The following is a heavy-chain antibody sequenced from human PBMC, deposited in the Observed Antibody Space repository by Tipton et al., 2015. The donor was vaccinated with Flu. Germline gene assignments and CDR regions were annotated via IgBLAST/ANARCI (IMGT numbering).Heavy chain of an antibody. Sequence: FLRLSCAASGFTFSTYDIHWVRQVTGKGLEWVSAIGSAGDTYYSDSVKGRFTISRDNVRNSLYLQMNNLRVGDTAVYYCARGPLPDSNWYNGMDVWGQGTTVTVSS. CDR1: GFTFSTYD. CDR3: ARGPLPDSNWYNGMDV. J-gene: IGHJ6*02. D-gene: IGHD6-13*01. V-gene: IGHV3-13*01. CDR2: IGSAGDT.